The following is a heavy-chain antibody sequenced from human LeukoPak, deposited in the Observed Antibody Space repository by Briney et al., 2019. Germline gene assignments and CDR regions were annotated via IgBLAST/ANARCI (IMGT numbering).Heavy chain of an antibody. Sequence: GGSLRLSCAASGFTFSSYSMKWVRQAPGKGLEWVSYISSSNSTIYYADSVKGRFTISRDNAKNSLYLQMNSLRAEDTAVYYCARERLWFGEFPFDYWGQGTLVTVSS. D-gene: IGHD3-10*01. CDR3: ARERLWFGEFPFDY. V-gene: IGHV3-48*04. CDR2: ISSSNSTI. CDR1: GFTFSSYS. J-gene: IGHJ4*02.